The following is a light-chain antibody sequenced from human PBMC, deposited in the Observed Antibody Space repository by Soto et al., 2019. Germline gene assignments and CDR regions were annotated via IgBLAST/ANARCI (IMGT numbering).Light chain of an antibody. CDR1: QSVSSGY. CDR3: HQYGSSPLT. Sequence: EIVLTQSPGTLSLSPGERATLSCRASQSVSSGYLTWYQQKPGQSPRLLIYGASRRATGIPDRFSGSGSGTDFTLTISRLEPEDFAVYYCHQYGSSPLTFGGGTRLEI. V-gene: IGKV3-20*01. CDR2: GAS. J-gene: IGKJ4*01.